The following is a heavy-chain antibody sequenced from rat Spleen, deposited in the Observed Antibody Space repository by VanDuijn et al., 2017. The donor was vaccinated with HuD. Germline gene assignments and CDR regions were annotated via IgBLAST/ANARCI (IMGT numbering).Heavy chain of an antibody. CDR2: INYSGDT. CDR3: ARGPVDY. CDR1: GFSIFTHY. J-gene: IGHJ2*01. V-gene: IGHV3-1*01. Sequence: RLQESGPGLLKPSQSLSLTCSVTGFSIFTHYWGWIRKVPGNKMDWMGYINYSGDTNYNPALKSRISITRDTSKNQFFLHLNSLTTEDTATYFCARGPVDYWGRGVMVTVSS.